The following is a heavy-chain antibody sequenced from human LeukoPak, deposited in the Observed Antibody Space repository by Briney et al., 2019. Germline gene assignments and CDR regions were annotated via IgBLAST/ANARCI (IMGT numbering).Heavy chain of an antibody. CDR3: AREWDSGSYYLGYFDY. V-gene: IGHV3-72*01. Sequence: GGSLRLSCAASGFIVSSNYMSWVRQAPGKGLEWVGRIRNKANSYTTEYAASVKGRFTISRDDSKNSLYLQMNSLKCEDTAVYYCAREWDSGSYYLGYFDYWGQGTLVTVSS. J-gene: IGHJ4*02. D-gene: IGHD1-26*01. CDR2: IRNKANSYTT. CDR1: GFIVSSNY.